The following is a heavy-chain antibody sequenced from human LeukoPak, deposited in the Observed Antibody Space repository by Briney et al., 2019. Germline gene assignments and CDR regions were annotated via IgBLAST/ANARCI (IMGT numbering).Heavy chain of an antibody. CDR1: GGTFSSYA. D-gene: IGHD2-15*01. CDR3: ARGGYCSGGSCYSTFTWFDP. Sequence: SVKVSCKASGGTFSSYAISWVRQAPGQGLEWMGGIIPIFGTANYAQKFQGRVTITADKSTSTAYMELSSLRSEDTAVYYCARGGYCSGGSCYSTFTWFDPWGQGTLVTVSS. V-gene: IGHV1-69*06. CDR2: IIPIFGTA. J-gene: IGHJ5*02.